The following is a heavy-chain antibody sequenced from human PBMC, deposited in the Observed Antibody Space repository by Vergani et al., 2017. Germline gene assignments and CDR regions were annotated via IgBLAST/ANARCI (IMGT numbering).Heavy chain of an antibody. CDR3: ARLHGSGDHAFNYYYYYMDV. Sequence: QVQLVQSGAEVKKPGSSVKVSCKASGGTFSSYAISWVRQAPGQGLEWMGRIIPILGTANYAQKFQGRVTITADESTSTAYMELSSLRSEDTAVYYCARLHGSGDHAFNYYYYYMDVWGKGTTVTVSS. D-gene: IGHD2-21*02. V-gene: IGHV1-69*11. CDR1: GGTFSSYA. J-gene: IGHJ6*03. CDR2: IIPILGTA.